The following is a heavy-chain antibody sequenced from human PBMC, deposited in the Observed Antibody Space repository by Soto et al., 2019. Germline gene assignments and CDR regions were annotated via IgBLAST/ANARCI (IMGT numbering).Heavy chain of an antibody. CDR3: ARGRYGDY. J-gene: IGHJ4*02. CDR2: ISAHNGNT. D-gene: IGHD1-1*01. V-gene: IGHV1-18*01. CDR1: GYGFTTYG. Sequence: QVHLVQSGAEVKKPGASVKVSCKGSGYGFTTYGITWVRQAPGQGLEWMAWISAHNGNTNYAQKLQGRVTVTRDTSTSTAYMELRSLGSDGTAVYYRARGRYGDYWGQGALVTVSS.